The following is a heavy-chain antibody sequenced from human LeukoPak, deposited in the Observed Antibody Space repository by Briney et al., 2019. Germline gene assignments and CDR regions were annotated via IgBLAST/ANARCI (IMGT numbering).Heavy chain of an antibody. Sequence: PGGSLRLSCAGSGFTFSNYAFHWVRQAPGKGLEWVAALSYDGTNKYYTDYVKGRFTISRVTSKSSLYLQMNTLRAEDTALYYCARGYCTSTSCYNDYRGQGTLVTVSS. D-gene: IGHD2-2*02. CDR2: LSYDGTNK. CDR3: ARGYCTSTSCYNDY. V-gene: IGHV3-30*04. J-gene: IGHJ4*02. CDR1: GFTFSNYA.